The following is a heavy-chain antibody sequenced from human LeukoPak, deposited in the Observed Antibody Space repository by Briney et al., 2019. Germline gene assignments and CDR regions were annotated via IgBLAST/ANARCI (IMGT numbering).Heavy chain of an antibody. CDR2: ISGSGGST. J-gene: IGHJ4*02. CDR1: GFTFSSYA. CDR3: ARAKTSYVFDY. V-gene: IGHV3-23*01. Sequence: GGSLRLSCAASGFTFSSYAMNWVRQAPGKGLEWVSAISGSGGSTYYADSVKGRFTISRDNSKNTLYLQMNSLRAEDTAVYYCARAKTSYVFDYWGQGTLVTVSS. D-gene: IGHD3-16*01.